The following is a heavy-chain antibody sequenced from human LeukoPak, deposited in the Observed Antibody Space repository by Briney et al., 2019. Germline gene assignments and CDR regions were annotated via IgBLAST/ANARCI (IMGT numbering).Heavy chain of an antibody. V-gene: IGHV3-7*01. CDR1: GFSFSGYG. CDR3: ARDLYRIVVVPHYFDY. J-gene: IGHJ4*02. Sequence: GGSLRLSCAAPGFSFSGYGMHWVRQAPGKGLEWVANIKQDGSEKYYVDSVKGRFTISRDNAKNSLYLQMNSLRAEDTAVYYCARDLYRIVVVPHYFDYWGQGTLVTVSS. CDR2: IKQDGSEK. D-gene: IGHD3-22*01.